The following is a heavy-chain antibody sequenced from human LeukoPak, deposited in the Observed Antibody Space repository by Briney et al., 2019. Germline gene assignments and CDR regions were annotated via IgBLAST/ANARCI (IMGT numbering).Heavy chain of an antibody. D-gene: IGHD6-19*01. CDR3: ARFSLIAVAGWSLDY. V-gene: IGHV1-18*01. CDR1: GYTFTSYG. Sequence: ASVKVSCKASGYTFTSYGISWVRQAPGQGLERMGWISAYNGNTNYAQKLQGRVTMTTDTSTSTAYMELRSLRSDDTAVYYCARFSLIAVAGWSLDYWGQGTLVTVSS. J-gene: IGHJ4*02. CDR2: ISAYNGNT.